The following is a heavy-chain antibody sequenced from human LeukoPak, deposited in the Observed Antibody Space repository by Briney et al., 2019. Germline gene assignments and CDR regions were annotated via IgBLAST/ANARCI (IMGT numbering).Heavy chain of an antibody. J-gene: IGHJ4*02. V-gene: IGHV5-51*01. CDR2: IYPGDSDA. CDR3: ARRSTMARGADY. Sequence: ESLKISCKGFGYSFTSYWIDWVRQMPGKGLEWMGIIYPGDSDARYSPSFQGQVTISADKSISTAYLQWSSLKAPDTAMYYCARRSTMARGADYWGQGTLVTVSS. CDR1: GYSFTSYW. D-gene: IGHD5-24*01.